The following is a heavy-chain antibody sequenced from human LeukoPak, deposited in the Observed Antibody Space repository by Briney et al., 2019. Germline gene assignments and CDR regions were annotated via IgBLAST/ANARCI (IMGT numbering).Heavy chain of an antibody. J-gene: IGHJ6*03. Sequence: ASVKVSCKASGYTFTSYGISWVRQAPGQGLEWMGWISAYNGDTNYAQKVQGRVTMTTDTSTSTAYMELRSLRSDDTAVYYCARDGSGNWRANFDSYYMDVWGKGTTVTVSS. CDR3: ARDGSGNWRANFDSYYMDV. CDR2: ISAYNGDT. V-gene: IGHV1-18*01. D-gene: IGHD2-15*01. CDR1: GYTFTSYG.